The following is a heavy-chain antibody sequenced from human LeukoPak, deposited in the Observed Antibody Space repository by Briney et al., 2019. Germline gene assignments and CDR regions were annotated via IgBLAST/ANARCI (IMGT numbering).Heavy chain of an antibody. Sequence: SETLSLTCAVYGGSFSGYYWSWIRQPPGKGLEWIGEINHSGSTNYNPSLKIRVTISVDTSKNQFSLKLSSVTAADTAVYYCARVSGSKDYWGQGTMVTVSS. CDR1: GGSFSGYY. CDR3: ARVSGSKDY. D-gene: IGHD3-3*01. CDR2: INHSGST. J-gene: IGHJ4*02. V-gene: IGHV4-34*01.